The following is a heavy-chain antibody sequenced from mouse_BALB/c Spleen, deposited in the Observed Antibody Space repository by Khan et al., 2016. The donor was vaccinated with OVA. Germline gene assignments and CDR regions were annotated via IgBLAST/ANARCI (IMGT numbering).Heavy chain of an antibody. Sequence: QVQLKESGAELVRPGTSVKISCKASGYTFTNYWLGWVKPRPGHGLEWIGDIYPGVGYINYNEKFKGRATLTAGTSSSTAYIQINGLTPEDSAVDFCTRWATWIFSVWGAGTTVTVAS. CDR2: IYPGVGYI. J-gene: IGHJ1*01. CDR3: TRWATWIFSV. V-gene: IGHV1-63*02. D-gene: IGHD3-1*01. CDR1: GYTFTNYW.